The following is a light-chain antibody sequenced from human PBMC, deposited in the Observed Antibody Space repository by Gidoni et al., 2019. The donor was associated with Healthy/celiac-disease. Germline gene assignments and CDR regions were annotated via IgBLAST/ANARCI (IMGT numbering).Light chain of an antibody. CDR1: QGISSY. J-gene: IGKJ4*01. CDR3: QQYYSYLLT. V-gene: IGKV1-8*01. Sequence: AIRMTQSPSSFSASTGDRVTITCRASQGISSYLACYQQKPGKAPKLLIYAASTLQSGVPSRFSGSGAGTDFTLTISCLQSEDFATYYCQQYYSYLLTFGGGTKVEIK. CDR2: AAS.